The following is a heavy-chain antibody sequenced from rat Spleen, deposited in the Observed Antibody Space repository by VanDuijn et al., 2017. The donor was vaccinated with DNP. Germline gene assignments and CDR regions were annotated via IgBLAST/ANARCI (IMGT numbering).Heavy chain of an antibody. D-gene: IGHD1-6*01. CDR1: GFTFSNYG. CDR3: TTELRIFDY. Sequence: EVQLVESGGGLVQPGRSLKLSCAASGFTFSNYGMAWVRQAPTKGLEWVASITNSGGSTYYRDSVKGRFTISRDNAKSTLYLQMDSLRSEDTATYYCTTELRIFDYWGQGVMVTVSS. V-gene: IGHV5-27*01. CDR2: ITNSGGST. J-gene: IGHJ2*01.